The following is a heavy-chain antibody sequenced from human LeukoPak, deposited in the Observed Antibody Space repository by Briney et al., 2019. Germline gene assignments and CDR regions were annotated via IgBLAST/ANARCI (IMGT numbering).Heavy chain of an antibody. CDR3: AKDNSVGDIAWWFDP. CDR1: GHTFNRTY. J-gene: IGHJ5*02. Sequence: GASVKVSCKASGHTFNRTYMHWVRQAPGQGLEWMGVINPSGTWTSYAQKFRGRITMTRDMSTSTDYMELRSLGFEDTAVYYCAKDNSVGDIAWWFDPWGQGTLVTVSS. V-gene: IGHV1-46*02. D-gene: IGHD1-26*01. CDR2: INPSGTWT.